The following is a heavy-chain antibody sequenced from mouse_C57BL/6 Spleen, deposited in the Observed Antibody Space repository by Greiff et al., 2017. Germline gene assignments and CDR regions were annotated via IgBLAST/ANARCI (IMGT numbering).Heavy chain of an antibody. J-gene: IGHJ2*01. CDR2: INPGSGGT. V-gene: IGHV1-54*01. CDR1: GYAFTNYL. D-gene: IGHD2-2*01. CDR3: ARGGWLRRGDY. Sequence: QVQLKQSGAELVRPGTSVTVSCKASGYAFTNYLIEWVKQRPGQGLEWIGVINPGSGGTNYNEKFKGKATLTADKSSSTAYMQLSSLTSEDSAVYFCARGGWLRRGDYWGQGTTLTVSS.